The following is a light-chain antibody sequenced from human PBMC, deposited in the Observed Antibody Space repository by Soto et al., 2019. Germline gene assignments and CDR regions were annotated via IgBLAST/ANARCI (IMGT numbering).Light chain of an antibody. CDR2: DAS. J-gene: IGKJ5*01. V-gene: IGKV3-11*01. Sequence: MVLTQSPATLSLSPGESATLSCRASRSVSNYLAWYQQKPGQAPRILIYDASSRHTDIPARFSGSGSGTDFTLTISRLEPEDFELYYCQQRSNWPITFGQGTRLEIK. CDR1: RSVSNY. CDR3: QQRSNWPIT.